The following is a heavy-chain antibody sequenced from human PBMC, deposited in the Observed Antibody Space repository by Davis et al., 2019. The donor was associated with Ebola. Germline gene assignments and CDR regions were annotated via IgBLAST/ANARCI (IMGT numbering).Heavy chain of an antibody. CDR3: ARSNV. V-gene: IGHV4-39*01. CDR1: GGSISSSSYY. J-gene: IGHJ6*02. Sequence: SETLSLTCTVSGGSISSSSYYWGWIRQPPGKGLEWIGSIYYSGSTYYNPSLKSRVTISVDTSKNQFPLKLSSVTAADTAVYYCARSNVWGQGTTVTVSS. CDR2: IYYSGST.